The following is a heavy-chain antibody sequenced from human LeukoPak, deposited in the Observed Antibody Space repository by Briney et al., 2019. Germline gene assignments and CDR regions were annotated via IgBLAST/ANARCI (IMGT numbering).Heavy chain of an antibody. J-gene: IGHJ5*02. Sequence: GSLRLSCAASGFTVSSNFMSWVRQAPGKGLEWVSVVYSVGTTHYADSVKGRFTISRDTSRNTLYLQMNSLRVDDTAVYYCVRSPNSGSYADLWGQGTLITVSS. D-gene: IGHD1-26*01. CDR2: VYSVGTT. CDR1: GFTVSSNF. V-gene: IGHV3-53*01. CDR3: VRSPNSGSYADL.